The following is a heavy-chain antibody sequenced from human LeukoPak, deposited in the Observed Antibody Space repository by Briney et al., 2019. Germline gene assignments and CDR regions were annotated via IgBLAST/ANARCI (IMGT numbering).Heavy chain of an antibody. CDR2: ISYSGST. V-gene: IGHV4-59*08. CDR1: GGSFSGYY. D-gene: IGHD1-26*01. J-gene: IGHJ4*02. CDR3: ARHSGTSLDY. Sequence: PSETLSLTCAVYGGSFSGYYWSWIRQPPGKGLEWIGYISYSGSTNYSPSLKSRVTISVDTSKKQFSLMLTSVTAADTAVYYCARHSGTSLDYWGQGTLVTVSS.